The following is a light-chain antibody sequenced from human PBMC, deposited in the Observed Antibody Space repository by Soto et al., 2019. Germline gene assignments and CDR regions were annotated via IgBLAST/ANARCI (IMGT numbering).Light chain of an antibody. CDR2: DAS. CDR3: QQFNSYGWT. Sequence: AIQLTQSPSSLSASVGDRVTITCRASQGISSALAWYQQKPGKAPKLLIYDASSLESGVPSRFSGSGSGTDFTLTISSLQSEDFATYCCQQFNSYGWTFGQGTKVDIK. CDR1: QGISSA. V-gene: IGKV1-13*02. J-gene: IGKJ1*01.